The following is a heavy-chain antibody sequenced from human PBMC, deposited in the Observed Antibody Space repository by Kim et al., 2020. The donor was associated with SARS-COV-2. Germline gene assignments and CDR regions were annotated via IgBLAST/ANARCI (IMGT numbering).Heavy chain of an antibody. J-gene: IGHJ6*02. CDR2: INTNTGNP. V-gene: IGHV7-4-1*02. CDR3: ARANVGYCSSTSCHEYYYYYGMDV. Sequence: ASVKVSCKASGYTFTSYAMNWVRQAPGQGLEWMGWINTNTGNPTYAQGFTGRFVFSLDTSVSTAYLQISSLKAEDTAVYYCARANVGYCSSTSCHEYYYYYGMDVWGQGTTVTVSS. CDR1: GYTFTSYA. D-gene: IGHD2-2*01.